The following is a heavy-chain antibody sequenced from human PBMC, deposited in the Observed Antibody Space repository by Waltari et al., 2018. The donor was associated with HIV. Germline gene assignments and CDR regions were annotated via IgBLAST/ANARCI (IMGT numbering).Heavy chain of an antibody. CDR1: GGSIPSSNW. V-gene: IGHV4-4*02. D-gene: IGHD3-22*01. CDR3: AGSRSSGSSVYYGMDV. Sequence: QVQLQESGPGLVKPSGTLSRTCAVSGGSIPSSNWWSWVRQPPGKGLEWIGESYHRGSTNYNPSLKSRVTISLDKSKNQFSLKLSSVTAADTALYYCAGSRSSGSSVYYGMDVWGQGTTVTVSS. CDR2: SYHRGST. J-gene: IGHJ6*02.